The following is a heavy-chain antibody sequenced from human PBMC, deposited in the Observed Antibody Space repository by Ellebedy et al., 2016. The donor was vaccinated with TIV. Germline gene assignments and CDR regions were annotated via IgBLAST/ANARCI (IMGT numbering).Heavy chain of an antibody. CDR1: GDSISSRNLY. D-gene: IGHD2-2*01. J-gene: IGHJ4*02. CDR2: IYSSWNT. Sequence: MPSETLSLTCTVSGDSISSRNLYWGWIRQAPGKGLQWIGSIYSSWNTHYNPSLESRVTMSIDTSKNQFSLKLTSVTAADTAVYYCAADRSISWYFYWGQGTLVTVSS. V-gene: IGHV4-39*07. CDR3: AADRSISWYFY.